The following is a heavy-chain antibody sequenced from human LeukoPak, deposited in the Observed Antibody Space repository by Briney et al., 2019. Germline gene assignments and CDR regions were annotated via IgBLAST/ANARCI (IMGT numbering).Heavy chain of an antibody. Sequence: ASVKVSCKASGYTFGISWVRQAPGQGLEWMGWISGYNGNTNYAQKLQGRVTMTTDTSTSTAYMELRSLRSDDTAVYYCARDSRYYYYYYMDVWGKGTTVTVSS. CDR2: ISGYNGNT. CDR1: GYTFG. CDR3: ARDSRYYYYYYMDV. J-gene: IGHJ6*03. V-gene: IGHV1-18*01.